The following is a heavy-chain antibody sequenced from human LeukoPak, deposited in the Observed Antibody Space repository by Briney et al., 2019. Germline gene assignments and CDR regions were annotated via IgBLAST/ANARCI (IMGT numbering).Heavy chain of an antibody. V-gene: IGHV3-21*01. J-gene: IGHJ4*02. D-gene: IGHD5/OR15-5a*01. Sequence: PGGSLRLSCAASGFTVSSNYMSWVRQAPGKGLEWVSSISSGSSYIYYADSVKGRFTISRDNAKNSLFLQMNSLRAEDTAVYYCTSDASTSWRSDYWGQGTLVTVSS. CDR2: ISSGSSYI. CDR1: GFTVSSNY. CDR3: TSDASTSWRSDY.